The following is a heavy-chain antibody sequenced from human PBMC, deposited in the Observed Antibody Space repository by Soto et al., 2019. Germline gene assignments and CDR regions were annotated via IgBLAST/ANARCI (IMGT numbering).Heavy chain of an antibody. J-gene: IGHJ4*02. D-gene: IGHD3-3*01. V-gene: IGHV3-30*18. CDR3: AKRTDLSGVVIIPFEY. Sequence: QVQLVESGGGVVQPGRSLRLSCAASGFTFSSYAMHWVRQALGKGLEWVAVMAHDGSEIYYAESVKGRFTISRDNSKNTLYLHMNSLRAEDTAVYFCAKRTDLSGVVIIPFEYWGQGTLVTVSS. CDR2: MAHDGSEI. CDR1: GFTFSSYA.